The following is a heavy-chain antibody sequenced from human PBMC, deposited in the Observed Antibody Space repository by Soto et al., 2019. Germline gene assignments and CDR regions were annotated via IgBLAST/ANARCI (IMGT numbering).Heavy chain of an antibody. Sequence: QVQLVQSGAEVKEPGDSVRVSCEASGYTFTAYYIHWVRQAPGHGLEWMGWINTKFGDTTYAQDFQVRVSMTRDMSISTVYVVLSRLTAGDAAIYYCARNLDYYYGPGSGNGHGFWGQGTTVTVFS. V-gene: IGHV1-2*02. J-gene: IGHJ6*02. CDR2: INTKFGDT. CDR3: ARNLDYYYGPGSGNGHGF. D-gene: IGHD3-10*01. CDR1: GYTFTAYY.